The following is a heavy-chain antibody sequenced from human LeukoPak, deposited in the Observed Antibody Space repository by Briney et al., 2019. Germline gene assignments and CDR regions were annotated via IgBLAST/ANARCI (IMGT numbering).Heavy chain of an antibody. J-gene: IGHJ4*02. CDR1: GFTFRNYW. CDR3: ARENWYLAD. V-gene: IGHV3-74*01. CDR2: INPDGSDT. D-gene: IGHD1-1*01. Sequence: PGGSLRLSCAASGFTFRNYWMHWVRQVPGKGLVWVSRINPDGSDTGYADSVKGRFTISRDNAKNTLYLQMNSLRADDTAVYYCARENWYLADWGQGTLVTVSS.